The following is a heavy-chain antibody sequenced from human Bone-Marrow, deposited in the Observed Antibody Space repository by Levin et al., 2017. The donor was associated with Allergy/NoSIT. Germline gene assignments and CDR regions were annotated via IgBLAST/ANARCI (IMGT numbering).Heavy chain of an antibody. V-gene: IGHV4-59*01. J-gene: IGHJ4*02. D-gene: IGHD3-3*01. CDR3: ARGRDYHDFVRGYFPADY. Sequence: SETLSLTCTVSNGSISGYYWSWIRQPPGKGLEWIGYSYDSGSANYNPSLKSRVTISLDTPEKQFSLKLSSVTAADTAVYYCARGRDYHDFVRGYFPADYWGQGTLVTVSS. CDR1: NGSISGYY. CDR2: SYDSGSA.